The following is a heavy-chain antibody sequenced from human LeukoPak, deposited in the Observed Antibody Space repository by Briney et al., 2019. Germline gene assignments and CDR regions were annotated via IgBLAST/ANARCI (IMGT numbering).Heavy chain of an antibody. J-gene: IGHJ3*02. D-gene: IGHD3-3*01. CDR2: IKQDGSEK. CDR1: GFTFSSYW. CDR3: ARDLLRFLEWLPDDAFDI. V-gene: IGHV3-7*01. Sequence: GGSLRLSCAASGFTFSSYWMSWVRQAPVKGLEWVANIKQDGSEKYYVDSVKGRFTISRDNAKNSLYLQMDSLRAEDTAVYYCARDLLRFLEWLPDDAFDIWGQGTMVTVSS.